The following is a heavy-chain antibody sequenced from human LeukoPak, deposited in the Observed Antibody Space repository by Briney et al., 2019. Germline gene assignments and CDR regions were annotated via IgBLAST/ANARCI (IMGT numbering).Heavy chain of an antibody. Sequence: GRSLRLSCAASGFTFSSYGMHWVRQAPGKGLEWVAVISYDGSNKYYADSVKGRFTISRDNSKNTLYLQMNSLRAEDTAVCYCAKALFSGGSYPPYYYYGMDVWGQGTTVTVSS. D-gene: IGHD1-26*01. J-gene: IGHJ6*02. V-gene: IGHV3-30*18. CDR3: AKALFSGGSYPPYYYYGMDV. CDR2: ISYDGSNK. CDR1: GFTFSSYG.